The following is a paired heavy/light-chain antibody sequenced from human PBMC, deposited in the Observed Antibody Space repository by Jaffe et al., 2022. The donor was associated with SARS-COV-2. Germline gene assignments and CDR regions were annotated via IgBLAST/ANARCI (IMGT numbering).Heavy chain of an antibody. CDR3: ARVIVVVPPPDYYYYMDV. Sequence: QVQLVQSASELKRPGASVKVSCKASGYTFSDNAINWVRQAPGQRPEWMGWINVNGGIPTYAPAFTGRIVFSLDTSVNTAYLQITSLRAEDTAVYYCARVIVVVPPPDYYYYMDVWGGGTTVTVSS. D-gene: IGHD2-21*01. CDR1: GYTFSDNA. J-gene: IGHJ6*03. V-gene: IGHV7-4-1*02. CDR2: INVNGGIP.
Light chain of an antibody. CDR1: QTIKTY. J-gene: IGKJ4*01. CDR3: QQSFSTPLT. Sequence: DIQMTQSPSSLSASVGDRVTITCRASQTIKTYLNWYQHKPGKAPQLLIHGASNLHSAVPSRFSGSGSGTDFTLTISSLQPEDFATYYCQQSFSTPLTFGGGTRVEIK. V-gene: IGKV1-39*01. CDR2: GAS.